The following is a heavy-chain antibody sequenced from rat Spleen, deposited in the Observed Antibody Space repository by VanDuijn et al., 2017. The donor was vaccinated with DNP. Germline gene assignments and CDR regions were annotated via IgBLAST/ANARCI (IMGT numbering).Heavy chain of an antibody. Sequence: QVQLKESGPGLVQPSQTLSLTCTVSGFSLTSYGVSWVRQPPGKGLEWIAAISSGGSTYYNSALKSLLSISRDTSKSQVFLKMNSLQTEDTAIYFCTRLTYYYDGYPGDYWGQGVMVTVSS. CDR3: TRLTYYYDGYPGDY. J-gene: IGHJ2*01. V-gene: IGHV2S12*01. CDR1: GFSLTSYG. CDR2: ISSGGST. D-gene: IGHD1-12*03.